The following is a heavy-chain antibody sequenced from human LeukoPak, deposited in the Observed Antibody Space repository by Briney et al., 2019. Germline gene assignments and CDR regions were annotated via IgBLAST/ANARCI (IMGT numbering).Heavy chain of an antibody. V-gene: IGHV3-30*02. Sequence: GGSLRLSCAASGFTFSTYGMHRVRQAPGKGLEWVAFIRYDGRNKYYADSVKGRFTIPRDNSKNTLCLQMNSLRAEDTAVYYCAKEIWPTVTTPGHTHFDYWGQGTLVTVSS. D-gene: IGHD4-17*01. CDR3: AKEIWPTVTTPGHTHFDY. CDR1: GFTFSTYG. J-gene: IGHJ4*02. CDR2: IRYDGRNK.